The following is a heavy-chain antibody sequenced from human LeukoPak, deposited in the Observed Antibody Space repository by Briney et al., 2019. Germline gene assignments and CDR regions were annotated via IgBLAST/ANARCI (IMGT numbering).Heavy chain of an antibody. J-gene: IGHJ6*03. CDR2: ISAYNGNT. CDR1: GYTFTSYG. D-gene: IGHD2-2*01. CDR3: ARVPAHIVVVPAAIENYYCMDV. V-gene: IGHV1-18*01. Sequence: ASVKVSCKASGYTFTSYGISWLRQAPGQGLEWMGWISAYNGNTNYAQKLQGRVTMTTDTSTSTAYMELRSLRSDDTAVYYCARVPAHIVVVPAAIENYYCMDVWGKGTMVTVSS.